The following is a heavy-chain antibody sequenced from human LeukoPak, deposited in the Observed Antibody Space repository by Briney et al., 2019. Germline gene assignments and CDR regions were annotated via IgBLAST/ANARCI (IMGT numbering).Heavy chain of an antibody. CDR3: ARELEMATTGLDY. D-gene: IGHD5-24*01. V-gene: IGHV3-53*01. CDR2: LYSGGNT. J-gene: IGHJ4*02. CDR1: GFTVSSNS. Sequence: GGSLRLSCAASGFTVSSNSMSWVRQAPGKGLEWVSVLYSGGNTYYADSVKGRFTISRDNSKNTLYLQMNSLRTEDTAVYYCARELEMATTGLDYWGQGTLVTVSS.